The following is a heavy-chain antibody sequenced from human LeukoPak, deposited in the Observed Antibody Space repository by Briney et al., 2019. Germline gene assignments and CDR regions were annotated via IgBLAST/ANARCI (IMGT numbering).Heavy chain of an antibody. D-gene: IGHD3-3*01. V-gene: IGHV4-31*03. CDR3: ARGITIFGVVITTYFDY. CDR2: TYYSGST. Sequence: PSQTLSLTCTVSGGSISGGGYYWSWIRQQPGKGLEWIGYTYYSGSTYYNPSLKSRVTISVDTSKNQFSLKLSSVTAADTAVYYCARGITIFGVVITTYFDYWGQGTLVTVSS. J-gene: IGHJ4*02. CDR1: GGSISGGGYY.